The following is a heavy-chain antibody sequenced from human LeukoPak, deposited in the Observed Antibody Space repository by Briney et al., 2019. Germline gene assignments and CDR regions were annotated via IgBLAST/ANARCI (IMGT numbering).Heavy chain of an antibody. CDR1: GFTFNNYG. J-gene: IGHJ5*02. CDR2: INWNGGTT. Sequence: GGSLRLSXAASGFTFNNYGMSWVRQAPGKGLEWVSGINWNGGTTGYADSVKGRFTISRDNAKNSLYLQMNNLRAEDTAFYYCARETGGGSSWGQGTLVTVSS. CDR3: ARETGGGSS. V-gene: IGHV3-20*04. D-gene: IGHD2-15*01.